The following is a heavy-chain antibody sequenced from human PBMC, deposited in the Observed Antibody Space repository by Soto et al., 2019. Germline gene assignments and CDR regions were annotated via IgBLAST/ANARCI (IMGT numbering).Heavy chain of an antibody. V-gene: IGHV4-34*01. J-gene: IGHJ4*02. CDR3: ARGPVRSGWYVDY. CDR2: INHSGST. D-gene: IGHD6-19*01. CDR1: GGSFSGYY. Sequence: SETLSLTCAVYGGSFSGYYWSWIRQPPGKGLEWIGEINHSGSTNYNPSLKSRVTISVDTSKNQFSLKLSSVTAADTAVYYCARGPVRSGWYVDYWGQGTLVTVSS.